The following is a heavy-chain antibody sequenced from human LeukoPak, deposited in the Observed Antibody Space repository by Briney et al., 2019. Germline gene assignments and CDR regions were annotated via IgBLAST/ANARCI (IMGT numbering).Heavy chain of an antibody. V-gene: IGHV3-9*03. D-gene: IGHD3-9*01. CDR3: AKGPDYDILTPIDY. CDR2: ISWNSGRR. CDR1: GFTFDDYA. J-gene: IGHJ4*02. Sequence: GRSLRLSCAASGFTFDDYAMHWVRQAPGKGLEWVSGISWNSGRRGYADSVKGRFTVSRDNAKTSLYLQMNSLRAEDMASYYCAKGPDYDILTPIDYWGQGTLVTVSS.